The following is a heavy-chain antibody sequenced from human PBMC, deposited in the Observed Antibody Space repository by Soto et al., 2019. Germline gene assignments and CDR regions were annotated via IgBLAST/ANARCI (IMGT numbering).Heavy chain of an antibody. J-gene: IGHJ4*02. V-gene: IGHV4-4*07. CDR1: GVSISSYY. D-gene: IGHD3-22*01. CDR2: IYTSGST. Sequence: SETLSLTCTVSGVSISSYYWIWIRQPAGKGLEWIGRIYTSGSTNYNPSLKSRVTMSVDTSKNQFSLKLSSVTAADTAVYYCARGGANYYDSSGYYYGFDYWGQGTLVTVSS. CDR3: ARGGANYYDSSGYYYGFDY.